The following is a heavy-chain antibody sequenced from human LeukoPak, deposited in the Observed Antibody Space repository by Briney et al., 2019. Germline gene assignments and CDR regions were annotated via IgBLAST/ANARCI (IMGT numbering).Heavy chain of an antibody. V-gene: IGHV3-9*03. CDR3: AKSGCSSTSCYLNY. Sequence: QPGGSLRLSCAASGFTFDDYAMHWVRQAPGKGLEWVSGISWNSGSIGYADSVKGRFTISRDNAKNSLYLQMNSLRPEDMALYYCAKSGCSSTSCYLNYWGQGILVTVSS. J-gene: IGHJ4*02. CDR2: ISWNSGSI. D-gene: IGHD2-2*01. CDR1: GFTFDDYA.